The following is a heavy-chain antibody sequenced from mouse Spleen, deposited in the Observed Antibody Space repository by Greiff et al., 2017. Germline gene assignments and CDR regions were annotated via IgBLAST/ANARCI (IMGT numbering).Heavy chain of an antibody. CDR1: GYSFTGYY. Sequence: EVQLQQSGPELVKPGASVKISCKASGYSFTGYYMNWVKQSPEKSLEWIGEINPSTGGTTYNQKFKAKATLTVDKSSSTAYMQLKSLTSEDSAVYYCARSKRNWGGYFDYWGQGTTLTVSS. V-gene: IGHV1-42*01. CDR2: INPSTGGT. D-gene: IGHD4-1*01. J-gene: IGHJ2*01. CDR3: ARSKRNWGGYFDY.